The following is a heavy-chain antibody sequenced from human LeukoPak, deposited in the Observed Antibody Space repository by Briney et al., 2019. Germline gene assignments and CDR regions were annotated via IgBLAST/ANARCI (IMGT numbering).Heavy chain of an antibody. CDR2: INPNSGGT. V-gene: IGHV1-2*06. Sequence: ASVKVSCKASGYTFTGYYMHWVRQAPGQGLEWMGRINPNSGGTNYAQKFQGRVTMTRDTSISTAYMELSRPRSDDTAVYYCARELKPAYYDFWSGYSNWFDPWGQGTLVTVSS. CDR1: GYTFTGYY. D-gene: IGHD3-3*01. J-gene: IGHJ5*02. CDR3: ARELKPAYYDFWSGYSNWFDP.